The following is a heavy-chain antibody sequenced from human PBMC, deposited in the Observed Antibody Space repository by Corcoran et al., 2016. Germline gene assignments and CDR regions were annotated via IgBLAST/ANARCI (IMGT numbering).Heavy chain of an antibody. V-gene: IGHV4-34*01. D-gene: IGHD4-4*01. CDR1: GGSFSGYY. Sequence: QVQLQQWGAGLLKPSETLSLTCAVYGGSFSGYYWSWIRQPPGKGLEWIGEINHSGSTNYNPSLKSRVTISVDTSKNQFSLKLSSVTAADTAVYYCARVWYSRESVFDYWAREPWSPSPQ. J-gene: IGHJ4*02. CDR2: INHSGST. CDR3: ARVWYSRESVFDY.